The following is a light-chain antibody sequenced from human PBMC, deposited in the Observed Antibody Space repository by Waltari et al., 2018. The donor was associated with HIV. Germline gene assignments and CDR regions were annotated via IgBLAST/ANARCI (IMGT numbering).Light chain of an antibody. CDR1: QSISTY. CDR2: AAP. J-gene: IGKJ1*01. Sequence: DIQMTQSPSSLSASVGDSVTITCRASQSISTYLNWYQQKPGKAPKLLIYAAPSLQSGVPSRFSGSGSGTDFNFTISSLQPEDFATYYCQQSYNTLVTFGQGTKVEIK. CDR3: QQSYNTLVT. V-gene: IGKV1-39*01.